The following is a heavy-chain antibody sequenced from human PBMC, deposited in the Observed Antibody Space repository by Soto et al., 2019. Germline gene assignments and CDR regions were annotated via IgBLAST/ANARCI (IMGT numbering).Heavy chain of an antibody. V-gene: IGHV3-48*03. CDR1: GFIFSSYD. Sequence: ESGGNLVQPGGSLRLSCAASGFIFSSYDMNWVRQAPGKGLEWISYISSSDNSIYYADSVKGRFTISRDNTKNLLYLQMNSLRAEDTAVYYCARRSCSTTSCLIDYWGQGTLVTVSS. CDR3: ARRSCSTTSCLIDY. CDR2: ISSSDNSI. D-gene: IGHD2-2*01. J-gene: IGHJ4*02.